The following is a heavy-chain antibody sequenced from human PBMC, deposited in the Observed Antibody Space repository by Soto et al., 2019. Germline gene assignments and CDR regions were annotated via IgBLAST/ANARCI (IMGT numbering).Heavy chain of an antibody. CDR3: GRFVTYYYGSGSYYNPLGFDY. V-gene: IGHV4-59*01. CDR2: IYYSGST. D-gene: IGHD3-10*01. CDR1: GGSISSYY. Sequence: PSETLSLTCTVSGGSISSYYWSWIRQPPGKGLEWIGYIYYSGSTNYNPSLKSRVTISVDTSKNQFSLKLSSVTAADTAVYYCGRFVTYYYGSGSYYNPLGFDYSGQGTLVTVSS. J-gene: IGHJ4*02.